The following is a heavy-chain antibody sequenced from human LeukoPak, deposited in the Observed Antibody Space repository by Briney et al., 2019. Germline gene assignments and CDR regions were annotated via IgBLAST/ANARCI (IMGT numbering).Heavy chain of an antibody. CDR3: ARDAAIAAAGTEWFDP. J-gene: IGHJ5*02. D-gene: IGHD6-13*01. V-gene: IGHV1-69*13. CDR1: GGTFSSYA. CDR2: IIPIFGTA. Sequence: SVKVSCKASGGTFSSYAISWVRQAPGQGLEWMGGIIPIFGTANYAQKFQGRVTITADESTSTAYMELSSLRSEDTAVYYCARDAAIAAAGTEWFDPWGQGTPVTVSS.